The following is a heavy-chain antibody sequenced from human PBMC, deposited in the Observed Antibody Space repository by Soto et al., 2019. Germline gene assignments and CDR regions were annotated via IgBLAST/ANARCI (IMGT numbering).Heavy chain of an antibody. CDR2: IKSKTDGGTT. Sequence: GGSLRLSCAASGFTFSNAWMSWVRQAPGKGLEWVGRIKSKTDGGTTDYAAPVKGRFTISRDDSKNTLYLQMNSLKTEDTAVYYCTTDLCTNGVCQSEADYYYYYYMDVWGKGTTVTVSS. V-gene: IGHV3-15*01. D-gene: IGHD2-8*01. CDR3: TTDLCTNGVCQSEADYYYYYYMDV. CDR1: GFTFSNAW. J-gene: IGHJ6*03.